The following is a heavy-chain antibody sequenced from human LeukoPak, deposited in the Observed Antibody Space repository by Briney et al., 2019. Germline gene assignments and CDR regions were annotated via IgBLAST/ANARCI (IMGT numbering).Heavy chain of an antibody. J-gene: IGHJ3*02. Sequence: ASVKVSCKASGYTFTSYYMHWVRQAPGQGLEWMGIINPSGGSTSYAQKFQGRVTMTRDTSTSTVYMELSSLRSEDTAVYYCARDSFGGSSSLYKAGAFDIWGQGTMVTVSS. V-gene: IGHV1-46*01. CDR3: ARDSFGGSSSLYKAGAFDI. CDR1: GYTFTSYY. D-gene: IGHD6-13*01. CDR2: INPSGGST.